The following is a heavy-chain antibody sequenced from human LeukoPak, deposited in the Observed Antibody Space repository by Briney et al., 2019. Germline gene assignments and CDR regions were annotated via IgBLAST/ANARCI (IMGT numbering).Heavy chain of an antibody. CDR3: ARSDDFWSGYYTPLDY. CDR1: GFTFSSYW. CDR2: INQDGSEK. V-gene: IGHV3-7*01. Sequence: GGSLRLSCAASGFTFSSYWMTWVRQAPGKGLEGVADINQDGSEKYYLDSVKGGFTIYRDKAKKSLYLQVNRQRDKDTAVYYCARSDDFWSGYYTPLDYWGQGTQVTVSS. D-gene: IGHD3-3*01. J-gene: IGHJ4*02.